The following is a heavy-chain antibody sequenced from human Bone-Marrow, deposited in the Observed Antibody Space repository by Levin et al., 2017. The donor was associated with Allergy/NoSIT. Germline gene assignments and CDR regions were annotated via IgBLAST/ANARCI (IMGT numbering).Heavy chain of an antibody. J-gene: IGHJ4*02. CDR1: GLPFSGYW. Sequence: GESLKISCAASGLPFSGYWMSWVRQAPGKGLEWVANIRPDGIDKNYVDSVRGRFTISRDNAKNSLYLQMNSLRAEDAAIYYCARDYYTSGSHDYWGQGTLVTVSS. CDR2: IRPDGIDK. V-gene: IGHV3-7*01. CDR3: ARDYYTSGSHDY. D-gene: IGHD3-10*01.